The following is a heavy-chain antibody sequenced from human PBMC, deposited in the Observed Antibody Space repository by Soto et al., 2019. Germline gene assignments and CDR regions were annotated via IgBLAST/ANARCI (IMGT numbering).Heavy chain of an antibody. J-gene: IGHJ4*02. CDR3: ARRRDGYNIGGVSPFDY. CDR2: IYPGDSDT. D-gene: IGHD3-16*01. Sequence: PGESLKISCKGSGYSFTSYWIGWVRQMPGKGLEWMGIIYPGDSDTRYSPSFQGQVTISADKSISTAYLQWSSLKASDTAMYYCARRRDGYNIGGVSPFDYWGQGTLVTVSS. CDR1: GYSFTSYW. V-gene: IGHV5-51*01.